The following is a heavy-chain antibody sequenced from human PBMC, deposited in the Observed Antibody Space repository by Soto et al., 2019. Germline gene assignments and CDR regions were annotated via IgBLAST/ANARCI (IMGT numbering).Heavy chain of an antibody. CDR3: ARLRSYDFWSGYRLADYYYGMDV. CDR1: GYTFTSYG. Sequence: GASVKVSCKASGYTFTSYGISWVRQAPGQGLEWMGWISAYNGNTNYAQKLQGRVTMTTDTSTSTAYMELRSLRSDDTAVYYCARLRSYDFWSGYRLADYYYGMDVWGQGTTVTVSS. J-gene: IGHJ6*02. V-gene: IGHV1-18*01. D-gene: IGHD3-3*01. CDR2: ISAYNGNT.